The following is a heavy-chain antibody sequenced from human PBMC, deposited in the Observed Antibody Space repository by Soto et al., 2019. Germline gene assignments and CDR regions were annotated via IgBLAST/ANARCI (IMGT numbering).Heavy chain of an antibody. V-gene: IGHV3-23*01. D-gene: IGHD2-8*01. J-gene: IGHJ4*02. Sequence: GSLILSCAASGFTFSSYAMTLVRQAPGKGLEWVSTISGTGTTTYYADSVKGRFTISRDNSKNTLYLQMNSLRTEDTAVYYCVKAVYLLDFDYWGQGTLVTVSS. CDR1: GFTFSSYA. CDR2: ISGTGTTT. CDR3: VKAVYLLDFDY.